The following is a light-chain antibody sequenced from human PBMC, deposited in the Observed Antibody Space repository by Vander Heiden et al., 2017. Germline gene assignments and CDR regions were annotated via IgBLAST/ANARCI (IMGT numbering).Light chain of an antibody. V-gene: IGKV1-33*01. CDR3: QQHENLPPFT. CDR2: DAS. Sequence: DIQMTQSPSSLSASVGDRVTITCQASQDISNYLNWYQQKPGKAPKLLIYDASNWETGVPSRFSGSGYGKDFTFTISSRQQEDIAAYYCQQHENLPPFTFGQGTKVXIK. CDR1: QDISNY. J-gene: IGKJ2*01.